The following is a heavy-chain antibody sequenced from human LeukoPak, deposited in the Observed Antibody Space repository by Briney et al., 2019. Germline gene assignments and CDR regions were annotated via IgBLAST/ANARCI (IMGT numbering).Heavy chain of an antibody. Sequence: SETLSLTCAVYGGSFSGCYWSWIRQPPGKGLEWIGEINHSGSTNYNPSLKSRVTISVDTSKNQFSLKLSSVTAADTAVYYCASRDKRSSGWSYWGQGTLVTVSS. V-gene: IGHV4-34*01. CDR2: INHSGST. D-gene: IGHD6-19*01. J-gene: IGHJ4*02. CDR3: ASRDKRSSGWSY. CDR1: GGSFSGCY.